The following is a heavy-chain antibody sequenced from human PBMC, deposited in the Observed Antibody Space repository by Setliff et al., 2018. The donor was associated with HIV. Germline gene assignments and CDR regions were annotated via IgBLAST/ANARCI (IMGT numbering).Heavy chain of an antibody. CDR3: ARAPSRPHYDLLTGSPVAIPHLLFDI. CDR1: RGSINSGGSY. CDR2: IYYSGNT. Sequence: SETLSLTCTVSRGSINSGGSYWSWIRQHPGKGLEWIGYIYYSGNTYYNPSLKSRVTISVDTSKNQFSLRLSSVTAADTAVYYCARAPSRPHYDLLTGSPVAIPHLLFDIWGQGTMVTVSS. J-gene: IGHJ3*02. V-gene: IGHV4-31*03. D-gene: IGHD3-9*01.